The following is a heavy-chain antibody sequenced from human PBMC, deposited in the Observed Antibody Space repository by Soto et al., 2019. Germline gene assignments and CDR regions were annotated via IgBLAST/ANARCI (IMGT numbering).Heavy chain of an antibody. Sequence: PSETLSLTCAVSGGSITTGGYSWNWIRQPPGKGLEWIGCFHHDGSTYYNPSLTSRVTISADRSMNQFPLKLTSVTAADTAVYYCARGRLPDSSFLRFDPWGQGTLVTVSS. CDR3: ARGRLPDSSFLRFDP. CDR2: FHHDGST. CDR1: GGSITTGGYS. V-gene: IGHV4-30-2*01. J-gene: IGHJ5*02. D-gene: IGHD3-22*01.